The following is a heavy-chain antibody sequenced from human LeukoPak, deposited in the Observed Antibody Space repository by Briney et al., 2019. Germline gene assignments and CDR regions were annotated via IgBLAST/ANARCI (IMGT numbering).Heavy chain of an antibody. CDR1: GYTFTGYY. Sequence: ASVKVPCKAPGYTFTGYYMHWVRQAPGQGLEWMGWINFNSGGTNSAQKLQGRVTMTRDTSITTVYMDLTSLRSDDTAVYYCAREANYYGSDKAGLDIWGQGTMVTVSS. V-gene: IGHV1-2*02. D-gene: IGHD3-10*01. CDR2: INFNSGGT. J-gene: IGHJ3*02. CDR3: AREANYYGSDKAGLDI.